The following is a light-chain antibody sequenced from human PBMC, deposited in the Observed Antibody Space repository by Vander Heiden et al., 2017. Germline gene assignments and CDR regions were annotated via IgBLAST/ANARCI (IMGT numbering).Light chain of an antibody. J-gene: IGKJ4*01. CDR3: QQDVTIPLT. Sequence: DIVMTPYPDSLAVSLGERASVNCKSSQTLLKSSNNKNYLAWYQHKPGQPPKLLIYWASTRQSGVPDRFSGGGSGTDYTLTISSLQAEDVAVYYCQQDVTIPLTFGGGTKVEIK. V-gene: IGKV4-1*01. CDR1: QTLLKSSNNKNY. CDR2: WAS.